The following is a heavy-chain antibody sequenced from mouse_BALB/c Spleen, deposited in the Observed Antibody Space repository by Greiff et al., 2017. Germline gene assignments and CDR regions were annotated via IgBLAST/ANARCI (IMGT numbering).Heavy chain of an antibody. V-gene: IGHV5-4*02. Sequence: EVKVVESGGGLVKPGGSLKLSCAASGFTFSDYYLYWVRQTPEKRLEWVATISDGGSYTYYPDSVKGRFTISRDNAKNNLYLHMSSLKSEDTAMYYCARGAPPYYYGSSGYAMDDWGQGTSVTVSS. CDR3: ARGAPPYYYGSSGYAMDD. D-gene: IGHD1-1*01. CDR2: ISDGGSYT. J-gene: IGHJ4*01. CDR1: GFTFSDYY.